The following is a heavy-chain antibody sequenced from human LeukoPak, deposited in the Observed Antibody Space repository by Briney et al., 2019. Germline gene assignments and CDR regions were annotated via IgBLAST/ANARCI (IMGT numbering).Heavy chain of an antibody. Sequence: ASVKVSCKASGGTFSSYAISWVRQAPGQGLEWMGRIIPIFGTANYAQKFQGRVTITADKSTSTAYMELSSLRSEDTAVYYCASTRVVAGTTSFDYWGQGTLVTVSS. CDR3: ASTRVVAGTTSFDY. J-gene: IGHJ4*02. CDR1: GGTFSSYA. D-gene: IGHD6-19*01. V-gene: IGHV1-69*06. CDR2: IIPIFGTA.